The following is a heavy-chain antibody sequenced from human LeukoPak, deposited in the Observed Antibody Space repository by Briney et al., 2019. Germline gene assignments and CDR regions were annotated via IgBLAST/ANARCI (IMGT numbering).Heavy chain of an antibody. CDR3: ASSPGVLTPILFDY. Sequence: PGGSLRLSCAASGFTFSSYGMHWVRQAPGKGLEWVAFIRYDGSNKYYADSVKGRFTISRDNSKNTLYLQMNSLRAEDTAVYYCASSPGVLTPILFDYWGQGTLVTASS. J-gene: IGHJ4*02. CDR2: IRYDGSNK. D-gene: IGHD3-9*01. V-gene: IGHV3-30*02. CDR1: GFTFSSYG.